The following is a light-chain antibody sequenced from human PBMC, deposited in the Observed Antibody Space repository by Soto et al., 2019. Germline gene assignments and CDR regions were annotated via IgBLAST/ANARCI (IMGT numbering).Light chain of an antibody. V-gene: IGLV2-8*01. Sequence: QSALTQPPSASGSPGQSVTISCTGTNSDIGNYNDVSWYQQHPGEAPKLLIYDVTERPSRVPDRFSGSKSGNTASLTVSGRRTEGEAHFYGRSYAGNSSPVVFGGGT. CDR3: RSYAGNSSPVV. CDR1: NSDIGNYND. CDR2: DVT. J-gene: IGLJ2*01.